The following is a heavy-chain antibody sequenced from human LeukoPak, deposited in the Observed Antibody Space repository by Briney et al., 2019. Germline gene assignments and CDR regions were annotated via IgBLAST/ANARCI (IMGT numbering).Heavy chain of an antibody. J-gene: IGHJ6*02. V-gene: IGHV3-53*01. CDR2: IYTGGST. Sequence: GGSLRLSCAASGFAVSGNYMSWVRQAPGKGLEWVSVIYTGGSTYYAESVKGRFTISRVISKNTLYLQMNSLRAEDTAVYYCARSRIMDIWGRGTTVTVSS. CDR1: GFAVSGNY. CDR3: ARSRIMDI.